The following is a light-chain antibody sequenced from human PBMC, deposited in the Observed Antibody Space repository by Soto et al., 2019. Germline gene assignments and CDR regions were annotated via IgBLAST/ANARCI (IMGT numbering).Light chain of an antibody. CDR1: QSLLYSSNNKNY. V-gene: IGKV4-1*01. CDR2: WAS. J-gene: IGKJ1*01. CDR3: QQYYSSPWT. Sequence: DIVMTQSPDSLTVSVGERATINCKSSQSLLYSSNNKNYLAWYQQKPGQPPKLLIYWASTRESGVPDRFSGSGSGTDFTLTISSLQAEDVAVYYCQQYYSSPWTFGQGTKVELK.